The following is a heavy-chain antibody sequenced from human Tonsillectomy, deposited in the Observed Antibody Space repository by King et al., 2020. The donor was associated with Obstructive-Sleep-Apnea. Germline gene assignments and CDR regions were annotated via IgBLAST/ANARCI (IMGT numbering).Heavy chain of an antibody. CDR1: GGSISTYY. V-gene: IGHV4-59*08. Sequence: QLQESGPGLLKPSETLSLTCTVSGGSISTYYWSWIRQSPGKGLEWIGYIYYSGSTNYNPSLRSRVTISADTSKNHFSLKLTSVTAADTAVYYCARHDGGLNWFDPWGQGTLVTVSS. D-gene: IGHD4-23*01. CDR2: IYYSGST. J-gene: IGHJ5*02. CDR3: ARHDGGLNWFDP.